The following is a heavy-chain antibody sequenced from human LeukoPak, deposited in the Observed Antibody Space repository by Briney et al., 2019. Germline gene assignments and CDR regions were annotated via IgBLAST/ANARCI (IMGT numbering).Heavy chain of an antibody. CDR3: ARVPAAGPFDY. J-gene: IGHJ4*02. CDR2: IYYSGST. CDR1: GGSISSYY. V-gene: IGHV4-59*01. Sequence: SETLSLTCTVSGGSISSYYWSWIRQPPGNGLEWIGYIYYSGSTNYNPSLKSRVTISVDTSKNQFSLKLSSVTAADTAVYYCARVPAAGPFDYWGQGTLVTVSS. D-gene: IGHD6-13*01.